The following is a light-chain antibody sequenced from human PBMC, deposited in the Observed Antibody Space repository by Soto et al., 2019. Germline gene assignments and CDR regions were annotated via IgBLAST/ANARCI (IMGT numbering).Light chain of an antibody. J-gene: IGKJ4*01. CDR2: WAS. V-gene: IGKV4-1*01. CDR3: QHYHGRPFT. CDR1: QSVLHSSNNKNY. Sequence: DIVMTQSPDSLTVSLGERATINCKSSQSVLHSSNNKNYLAWYQQKPGQPPKLLVSWASTQESGVPDRFSGSASGTDFTLTISSMQAEEVAVYYCQHYHGRPFTFGGGTKVEIK.